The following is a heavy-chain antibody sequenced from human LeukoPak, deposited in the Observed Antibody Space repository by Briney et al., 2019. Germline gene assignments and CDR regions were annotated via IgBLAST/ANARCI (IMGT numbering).Heavy chain of an antibody. Sequence: SQTLSLTCAISGDSVSSNSAAWNCIRQSPSRGLEWLGRTYYRSKWYNDYAVSVKSRITINPDTSKNQFSPQLNSVTPEDTAVYYCARAFGTYYPLDSWGQGTLVTVSS. CDR3: ARAFGTYYPLDS. CDR1: GDSVSSNSAA. D-gene: IGHD1-26*01. CDR2: TYYRSKWYN. V-gene: IGHV6-1*01. J-gene: IGHJ4*02.